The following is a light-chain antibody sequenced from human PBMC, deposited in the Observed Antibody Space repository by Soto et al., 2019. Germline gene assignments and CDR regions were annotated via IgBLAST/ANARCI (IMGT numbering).Light chain of an antibody. CDR2: KAS. CDR1: QSVSNW. V-gene: IGKV1-5*03. J-gene: IGKJ1*01. CDR3: QQYDVYPRT. Sequence: DLRMTQSPSTLSASVGDRVTITCRASQSVSNWLAWYQQKPGKAPKLLIYKASNLETGVSSRFSGSGSGTEFTLPITSLQPDDFATYYCQQYDVYPRTFGQGTKVEIK.